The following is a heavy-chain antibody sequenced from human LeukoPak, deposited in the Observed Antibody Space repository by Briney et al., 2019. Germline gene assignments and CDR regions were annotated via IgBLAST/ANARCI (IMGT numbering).Heavy chain of an antibody. J-gene: IGHJ4*02. V-gene: IGHV3-30-3*01. D-gene: IGHD6-6*01. CDR1: GFTFSSYA. Sequence: GGSLRLSCAASGFTFSSYAMHWVRQAPGKGLEWVAVISYDGSNKYYADSVKGRFTISRDNSKNTLYLQMNSLRAEDTAVYYCATLVPGPSDYWGQGTLVTVSS. CDR3: ATLVPGPSDY. CDR2: ISYDGSNK.